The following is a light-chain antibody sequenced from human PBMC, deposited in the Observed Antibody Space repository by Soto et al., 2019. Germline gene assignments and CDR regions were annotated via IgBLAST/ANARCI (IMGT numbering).Light chain of an antibody. J-gene: IGKJ1*01. CDR3: QQYGSSPWT. CDR2: GAS. V-gene: IGKV3-20*01. Sequence: EIVLTQSPGTLSLSPGERATLSCRASQSVSSSYLAWYQQKPGQAPRLLIYGASGSATGIPDRFSGSGSGTDFSLTISRLEPEDFAVYYCQQYGSSPWTFGQGTKVDIK. CDR1: QSVSSSY.